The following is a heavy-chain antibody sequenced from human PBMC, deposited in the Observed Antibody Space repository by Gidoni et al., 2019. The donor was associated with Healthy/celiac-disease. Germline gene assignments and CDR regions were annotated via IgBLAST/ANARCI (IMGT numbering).Heavy chain of an antibody. CDR3: ARQAIFGVVLCYFDY. CDR2: IYYSGST. Sequence: SIYYSGSTYYNPSLKSRVTISVDTSKNQFSLKLSSVTAADTAVYYCARQAIFGVVLCYFDYWGQGTLVTVSS. V-gene: IGHV4-39*01. J-gene: IGHJ4*02. D-gene: IGHD3-3*01.